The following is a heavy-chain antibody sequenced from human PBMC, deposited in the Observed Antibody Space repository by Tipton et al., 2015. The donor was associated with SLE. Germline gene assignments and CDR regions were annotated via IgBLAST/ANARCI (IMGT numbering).Heavy chain of an antibody. CDR2: ISGNNVNT. V-gene: IGHV1-18*01. CDR3: ARAGFRDDAFDI. Sequence: QLVQSGGKVKKPGASVKVSCKASGYPFSRYGITWMRQAPGQGLEWMGWISGNNVNTNYAQKLQGRVTMTTDTSTSTAYMDLRSLRSDDTAVCYCARAGFRDDAFDIWGHGTLVTVSS. D-gene: IGHD3-10*01. CDR1: GYPFSRYG. J-gene: IGHJ3*02.